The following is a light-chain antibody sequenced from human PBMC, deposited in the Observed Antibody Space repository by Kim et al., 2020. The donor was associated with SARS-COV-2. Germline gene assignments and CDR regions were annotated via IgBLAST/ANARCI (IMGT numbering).Light chain of an antibody. CDR3: ATWDDRVSGPV. J-gene: IGLJ2*01. CDR1: GSKVRRYY. Sequence: GQRVTTDCSGSGSKVRRYYVNWYRQIPGTGNKLRIYGSNQRPSGVPDRIAGSKSGSAATLAISGLRSEDEGDYYCATWDDRVSGPVFGGGTQLTVL. CDR2: GSN. V-gene: IGLV1-47*01.